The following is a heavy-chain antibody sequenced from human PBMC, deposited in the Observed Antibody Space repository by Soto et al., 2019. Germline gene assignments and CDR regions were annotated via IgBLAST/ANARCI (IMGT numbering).Heavy chain of an antibody. V-gene: IGHV3-48*02. J-gene: IGHJ4*02. CDR2: ISSSSSTI. CDR1: GFSFDTYS. Sequence: VGSLRLSCAASGFSFDTYSMSWVRQAPGKGLEWVSYISSSSSTIYYSDSVKGRFTISRDNAKNSLYLQMNSLRDEDTAVYFCARVGSGPPAYWGQGTLVTVSS. D-gene: IGHD3-10*01. CDR3: ARVGSGPPAY.